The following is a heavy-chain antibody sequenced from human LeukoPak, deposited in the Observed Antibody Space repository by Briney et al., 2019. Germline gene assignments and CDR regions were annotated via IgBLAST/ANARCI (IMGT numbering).Heavy chain of an antibody. CDR2: FDPEDGET. D-gene: IGHD5-18*01. V-gene: IGHV1-24*01. Sequence: GASVKVSCKVSGYTLTALSMPWVRQAPGQGLEWMGGFDPEDGETIYAQKFQGRVTMTEDTSTDTAYMELSSLRSEDTAVYYCATDVDTAMGYFDYWGQGTLVTVSS. J-gene: IGHJ4*02. CDR3: ATDVDTAMGYFDY. CDR1: GYTLTALS.